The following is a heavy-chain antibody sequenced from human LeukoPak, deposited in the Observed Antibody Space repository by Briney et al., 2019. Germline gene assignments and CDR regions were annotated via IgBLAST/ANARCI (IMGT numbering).Heavy chain of an antibody. CDR2: ISQNGYT. J-gene: IGHJ6*03. CDR3: ARRGGVAARTYYYYYMDV. Sequence: SETLSLTCTVSGASIGSYYWSWIRQPPGKGLEWIGYISQNGYTKYNPSLKSRVTISRDTSENQFSLILSSVTAADTAVYYCARRGGVAARTYYYYYMDVWGKGTTVTVSS. D-gene: IGHD6-6*01. V-gene: IGHV4-59*08. CDR1: GASIGSYY.